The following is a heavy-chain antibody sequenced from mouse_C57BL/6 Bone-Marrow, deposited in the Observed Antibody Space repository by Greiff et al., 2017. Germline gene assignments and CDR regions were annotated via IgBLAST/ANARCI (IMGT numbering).Heavy chain of an antibody. D-gene: IGHD1-1*01. CDR2: ISSGGSYT. J-gene: IGHJ3*01. CDR3: ARQGIYYYGSSYDWFAY. CDR1: GFTFSSYG. Sequence: EVKLMESGGDLVKPGGSLKLSCAASGFTFSSYGMSWVRQPPDKRLEWVATISSGGSYTYYPDSVKGRFTISRDNAKNTLYLQMSSLKSEDTAMYYCARQGIYYYGSSYDWFAYWGQGTLVTVSA. V-gene: IGHV5-6*01.